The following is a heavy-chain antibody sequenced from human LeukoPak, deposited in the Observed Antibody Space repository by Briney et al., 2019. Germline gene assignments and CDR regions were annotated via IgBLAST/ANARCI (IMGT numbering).Heavy chain of an antibody. J-gene: IGHJ4*02. Sequence: GGSLRLSCAASGFTFDDYAMHWVRQAPGKGLEWVSGISWNSGSIGYADSVKGRFTISRDNAKNSLYLQMNSLRAEDTALYYCAKAAYDSSGYSRTRFDYWGQGTLVTVSS. D-gene: IGHD3-22*01. CDR3: AKAAYDSSGYSRTRFDY. V-gene: IGHV3-9*01. CDR2: ISWNSGSI. CDR1: GFTFDDYA.